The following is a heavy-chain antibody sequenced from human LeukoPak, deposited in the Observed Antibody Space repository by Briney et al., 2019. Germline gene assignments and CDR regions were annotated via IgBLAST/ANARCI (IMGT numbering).Heavy chain of an antibody. CDR2: ISAYNGNT. Sequence: GASVKVSCEASGYTFTSYGISWVRQAPGQGLEWMGWISAYNGNTNYAQKLQGRVTMTTDTSTSTAYMELRSLRSDDTAVYYCARAPGVRGVTFRWFDPWGQGTLVTVSS. J-gene: IGHJ5*02. CDR1: GYTFTSYG. V-gene: IGHV1-18*04. D-gene: IGHD3-10*01. CDR3: ARAPGVRGVTFRWFDP.